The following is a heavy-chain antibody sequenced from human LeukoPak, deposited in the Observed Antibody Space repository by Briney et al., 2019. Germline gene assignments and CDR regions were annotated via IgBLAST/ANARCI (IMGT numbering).Heavy chain of an antibody. CDR1: GYTFTGYY. V-gene: IGHV1-2*02. J-gene: IGHJ5*02. D-gene: IGHD6-13*01. CDR2: INPNSGRT. CDR3: ARTREYSSTWFFPPFDP. Sequence: WASVKVSCKASGYTFTGYYMHWVRQAPGQGLEWMGWINPNSGRTNYAHNFQGRVTLTRDPSISTAYMELTGLTSNDTGVYYCARTREYSSTWFFPPFDPWGQGTLVTVSS.